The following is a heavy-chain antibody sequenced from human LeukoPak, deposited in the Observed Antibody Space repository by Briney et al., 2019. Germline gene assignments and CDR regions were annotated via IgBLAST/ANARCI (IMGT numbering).Heavy chain of an antibody. CDR1: GFTFSSYE. Sequence: GGSLRLSRAASGFTFSSYEMNWVRQAPGKGLEWVSYISSSGSTIYYADSVKGRFTTSRDNAKNSLYLQMNSLRAEDTAVYYCARRGYSGYDFDYWGQGTLVTVSS. V-gene: IGHV3-48*03. CDR2: ISSSGSTI. D-gene: IGHD5-12*01. CDR3: ARRGYSGYDFDY. J-gene: IGHJ4*02.